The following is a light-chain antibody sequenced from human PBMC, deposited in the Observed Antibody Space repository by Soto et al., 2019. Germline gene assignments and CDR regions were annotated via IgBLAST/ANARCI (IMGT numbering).Light chain of an antibody. CDR2: EVT. J-gene: IGLJ1*01. Sequence: QSALTQPASVSGSPGQSITISCTGTSSDVGGYNFVSWYQQHPGKAPKLIIYEVTNRPSGFSNRFSGSKSGNTASLTISLFQAEDDAESYCTSCTSRVSGNYVFGTGTQLTVL. CDR3: TSCTSRVSGNYV. CDR1: SSDVGGYNF. V-gene: IGLV2-14*01.